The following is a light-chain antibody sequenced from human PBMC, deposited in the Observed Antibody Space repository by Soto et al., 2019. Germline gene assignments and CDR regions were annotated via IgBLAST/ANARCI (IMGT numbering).Light chain of an antibody. CDR1: QSVSSN. V-gene: IGKV3-15*01. CDR3: QQYNVWPLT. CDR2: VAS. J-gene: IGKJ4*01. Sequence: IVMTQSPAILSVSPGERATLSCRASQSVSSNLAWYQQKPGQTPKLLIYVASTRATGIPARFSGSGSGTEFTLTISSLQSEDFAVYYCQQYNVWPLTFGGGTKVEFK.